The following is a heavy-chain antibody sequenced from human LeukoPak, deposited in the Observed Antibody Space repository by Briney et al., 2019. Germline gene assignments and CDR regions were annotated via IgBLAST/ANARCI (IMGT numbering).Heavy chain of an antibody. Sequence: SETLSLTCAVYGGSFSGYYWSWIRQPPGKGLEWIGEINHSGSINYNPSLKSRVTISVDTSKNQFSLKLSSVTAADTAVYYCARGSPGGSYYNYWGQGTLVTVSS. CDR2: INHSGSI. CDR1: GGSFSGYY. J-gene: IGHJ4*02. D-gene: IGHD1-26*01. CDR3: ARGSPGGSYYNY. V-gene: IGHV4-34*01.